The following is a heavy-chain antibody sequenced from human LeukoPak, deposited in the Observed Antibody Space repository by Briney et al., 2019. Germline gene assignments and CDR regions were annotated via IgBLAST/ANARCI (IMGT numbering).Heavy chain of an antibody. J-gene: IGHJ5*02. CDR1: GGSISSYY. Sequence: SGTLSLTCTVSGGSISSYYWSWIRQPPGKGLEWIGYIYYSGSTNYNPSLKSRVTISVDTSKNQFSLKLSSVTAADTAVYYCARGAAAGSGHWFDPWGQGTLVTVSS. CDR2: IYYSGST. D-gene: IGHD6-13*01. V-gene: IGHV4-59*01. CDR3: ARGAAAGSGHWFDP.